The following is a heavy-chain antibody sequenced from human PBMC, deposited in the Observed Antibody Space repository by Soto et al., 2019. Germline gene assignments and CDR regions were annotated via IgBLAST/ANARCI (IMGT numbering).Heavy chain of an antibody. J-gene: IGHJ4*02. D-gene: IGHD3-3*01. CDR2: IWYDGSNQ. CDR1: GFTFGRRG. Sequence: GGSLRLSCATSGFTFGRRGMHWVRQAPGKGLEWVAVIWYDGSNQNYADSVKGRFIISRDYTKNTLYLQMNSLRAEDTAVYHCARDLDNGLDFWGPGTLVTVLL. CDR3: ARDLDNGLDF. V-gene: IGHV3-33*01.